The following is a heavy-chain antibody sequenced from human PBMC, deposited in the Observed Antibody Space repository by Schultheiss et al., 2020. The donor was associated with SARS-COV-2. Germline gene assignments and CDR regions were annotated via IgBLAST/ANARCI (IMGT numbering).Heavy chain of an antibody. J-gene: IGHJ6*03. V-gene: IGHV1-2*02. CDR1: GYTFTGYY. CDR2: INPNSGGT. CDR3: ASGGLDFVVVPADIYDADYYYYMDV. Sequence: ASVKVSCKASGYTFTGYYIHWVRQAPGQGLEWMGWINPNSGGTNYAQKFQGRVTMTRDTSISTAYMELSRLRSDDTAVYYCASGGLDFVVVPADIYDADYYYYMDVWGKGTTVTVSS. D-gene: IGHD2-2*03.